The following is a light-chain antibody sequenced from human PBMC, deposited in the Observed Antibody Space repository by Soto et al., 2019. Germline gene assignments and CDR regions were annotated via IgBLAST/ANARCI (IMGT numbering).Light chain of an antibody. CDR2: DVS. J-gene: IGLJ1*01. V-gene: IGLV2-11*01. CDR1: SSDVGAYNY. Sequence: QSALTQPRSVSGSPGQSVTISCTGASSDVGAYNYVSWYQQHPGKAPKLMIYDVSTRPSGVPDRFSGSKSGTTASLTISGLQAEDEADYYCCSYAGSPYVFGTGTNHRP. CDR3: CSYAGSPYV.